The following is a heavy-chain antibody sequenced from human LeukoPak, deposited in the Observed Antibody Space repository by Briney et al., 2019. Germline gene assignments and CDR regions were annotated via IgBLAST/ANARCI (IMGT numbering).Heavy chain of an antibody. J-gene: IGHJ4*02. CDR1: GFTFSSYS. D-gene: IGHD6-6*01. Sequence: GGSLSLSCAASGFTFSSYSMNWVRQAPGKGREWVSSISSSSSYIYYADSVKGRFTISRDNAKNSLYLQMNSLRAEDTAVYYCARVLEYSSPPDYWGQGTLVTVSS. CDR3: ARVLEYSSPPDY. CDR2: ISSSSSYI. V-gene: IGHV3-21*01.